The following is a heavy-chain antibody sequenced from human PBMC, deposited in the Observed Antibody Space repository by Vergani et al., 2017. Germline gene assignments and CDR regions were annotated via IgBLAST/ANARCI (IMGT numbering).Heavy chain of an antibody. CDR2: IYYSGST. V-gene: IGHV4-39*07. J-gene: IGHJ4*02. D-gene: IGHD6-19*01. Sequence: QLQLQESGPGLVKPSETLSLTCTVSGGSISSSSYYWGWIRQPPGKGLEWIGSIYYSGSTYYNPSLKSRVTISVDTSKNQFSLKLSSVTAADTAVYYCAPDRPYSSGCFDYWGQGTLVTVSS. CDR1: GGSISSSSYY. CDR3: APDRPYSSGCFDY.